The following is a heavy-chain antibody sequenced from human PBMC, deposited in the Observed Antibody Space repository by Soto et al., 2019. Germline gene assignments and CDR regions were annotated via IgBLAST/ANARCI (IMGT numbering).Heavy chain of an antibody. Sequence: ASVKVSCKASGYTFTSYGISWVRQAPGQGLEWMGWISAYNGNTNYAQKLQGRVTMTTDTSTSTAYMELRSLRSDDTAVYYCAREKHPRGYSSSWYVNYYYYGMDVWGQGTTVTVSS. V-gene: IGHV1-18*01. CDR3: AREKHPRGYSSSWYVNYYYYGMDV. CDR1: GYTFTSYG. J-gene: IGHJ6*02. CDR2: ISAYNGNT. D-gene: IGHD6-13*01.